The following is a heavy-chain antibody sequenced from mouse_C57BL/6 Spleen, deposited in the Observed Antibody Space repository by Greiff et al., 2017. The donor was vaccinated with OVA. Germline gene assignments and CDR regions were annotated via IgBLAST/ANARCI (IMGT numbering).Heavy chain of an antibody. D-gene: IGHD1-1*01. J-gene: IGHJ2*01. Sequence: DVHLVESGGGLVKPGGSLKLSCAASGFTFSSYAMSWVRQTPEKRLEWVATISDGGSYTYYPDNVKGRFTISRDNAKNNLYLQMSHLKSEDTAMYYCAREPNYYGSTYFDYWGQGTTLTVSS. CDR3: AREPNYYGSTYFDY. CDR2: ISDGGSYT. CDR1: GFTFSSYA. V-gene: IGHV5-4*01.